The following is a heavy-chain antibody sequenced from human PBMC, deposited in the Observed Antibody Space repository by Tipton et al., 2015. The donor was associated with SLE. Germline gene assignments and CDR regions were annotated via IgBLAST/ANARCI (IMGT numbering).Heavy chain of an antibody. CDR1: GGSINKYS. D-gene: IGHD6-19*01. CDR2: IYSSGST. J-gene: IGHJ5*02. CDR3: ARGRLFASGWPWDWFDP. Sequence: TLSLTCTVSGGSINKYSWNWIRQPAGKGLEWIGRIYSSGSTDYNPSLKSRVTMSVDTSRNQFSLKLSSVTAADTAVYYCARGRLFASGWPWDWFDPWGQGTLVTVSS. V-gene: IGHV4-4*07.